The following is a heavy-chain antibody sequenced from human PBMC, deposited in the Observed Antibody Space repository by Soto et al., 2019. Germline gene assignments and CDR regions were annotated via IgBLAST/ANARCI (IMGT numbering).Heavy chain of an antibody. V-gene: IGHV3-66*01. D-gene: IGHD6-13*01. CDR1: GFTVSSNY. Sequence: GGSLRLSCAASGFTVSSNYMSWVRQAPGKGLEWVSIIYSGGSTYYADSVKGRFTISRDNSKNTLYLQMNSLRAEDTAVYYCARDLLIAAADYWGPGTLVTVSS. CDR2: IYSGGST. J-gene: IGHJ4*02. CDR3: ARDLLIAAADY.